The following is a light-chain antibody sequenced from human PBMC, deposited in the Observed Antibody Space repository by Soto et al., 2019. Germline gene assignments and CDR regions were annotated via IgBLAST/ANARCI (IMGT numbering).Light chain of an antibody. J-gene: IGKJ1*01. CDR1: QNVSTW. Sequence: DIQMTQSPSALSASIGDRVTITCRASQNVSTWLAWYQQKPGKAPRSLIFDASKLEGGVSSRLSGTGSGTEFTLTISNLQADDSGTYFCQHYYAFSPWTFGQGTKVQIK. V-gene: IGKV1-5*01. CDR3: QHYYAFSPWT. CDR2: DAS.